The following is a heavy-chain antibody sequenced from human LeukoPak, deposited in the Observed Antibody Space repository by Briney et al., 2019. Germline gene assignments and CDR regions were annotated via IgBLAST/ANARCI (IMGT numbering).Heavy chain of an antibody. J-gene: IGHJ4*02. Sequence: SETLSLTCAVYGGSFSGYYWSWIRQPPGKGLEWIGEINHSGSTNYNPSLKSRVTISVDTSKNQFSLKLSSVTAADTAVYYCARRRITIFGVVTRLNYDYWGQGTLVTVSS. CDR2: INHSGST. V-gene: IGHV4-34*01. CDR3: ARRRITIFGVVTRLNYDY. CDR1: GGSFSGYY. D-gene: IGHD3-3*01.